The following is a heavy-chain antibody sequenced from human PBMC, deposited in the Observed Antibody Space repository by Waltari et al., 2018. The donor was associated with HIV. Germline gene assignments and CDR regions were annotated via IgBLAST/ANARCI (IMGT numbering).Heavy chain of an antibody. D-gene: IGHD2-2*01. Sequence: QVRLQQWGAGVLQPSATLALTSAGKAGSLSDHHSMWVLHVPGQGLEWLGEINNAGTANYNASLKSRLNVSLHIGNNQFFLKLSSVTASDSAAYYCARSRLVNLDPYYFDLWGQGTQVTVSS. CDR1: AGSLSDHH. CDR3: ARSRLVNLDPYYFDL. V-gene: IGHV4-34*02. CDR2: INNAGTA. J-gene: IGHJ4*02.